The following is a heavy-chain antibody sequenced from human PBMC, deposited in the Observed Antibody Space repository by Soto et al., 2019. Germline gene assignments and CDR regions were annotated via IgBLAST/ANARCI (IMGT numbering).Heavy chain of an antibody. V-gene: IGHV1-46*03. J-gene: IGHJ4*02. CDR2: INGNDGST. Sequence: ASVKVSCKASGYTFTNYYMHWVRQAPGQGLEWLGIINGNDGSTTYSPKFQDRVTMTMDTSTSTVYMDLSSLRFEDTAVYYCARGPGMGAPDYWGQGILATVSS. D-gene: IGHD1-26*01. CDR1: GYTFTNYY. CDR3: ARGPGMGAPDY.